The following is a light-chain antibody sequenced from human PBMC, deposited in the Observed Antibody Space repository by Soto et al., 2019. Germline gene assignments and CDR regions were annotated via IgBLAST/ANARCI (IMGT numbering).Light chain of an antibody. V-gene: IGKV1-39*01. CDR1: QSISSY. CDR3: QQTYSTPLT. J-gene: IGKJ3*01. Sequence: DIQMTQSPPSLSASVGDTVTITCRASQSISSYLNWYQQKPGKAPKFLIYGASSLQSGVPSRFSGSGSGTDFTLTISSLQPEDFAVYYCQQTYSTPLTFGPGTKVDIK. CDR2: GAS.